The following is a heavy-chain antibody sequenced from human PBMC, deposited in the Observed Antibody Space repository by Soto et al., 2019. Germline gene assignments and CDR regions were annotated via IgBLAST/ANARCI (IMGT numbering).Heavy chain of an antibody. CDR1: GFTVSSNY. J-gene: IGHJ3*02. Sequence: GGSLRLSCAASGFTVSSNYMSWVRQAPGKGLEWVSVIYSGGSTYYADSVKGRFTISRHNSKNTLYLQMNSLRAEDTAVYYCARDFNCTRRCIDVFDIWGQGTMVTVSS. V-gene: IGHV3-53*04. CDR3: ARDFNCTRRCIDVFDI. D-gene: IGHD2-8*01. CDR2: IYSGGST.